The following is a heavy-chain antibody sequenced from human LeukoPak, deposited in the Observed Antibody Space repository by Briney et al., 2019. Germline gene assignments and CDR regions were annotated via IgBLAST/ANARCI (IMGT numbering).Heavy chain of an antibody. CDR1: GGSISSGSYY. J-gene: IGHJ2*01. CDR3: ARDDWYFDL. CDR2: IYTSGSS. V-gene: IGHV4-61*02. Sequence: SETLSLTCTVSGGSISSGSYYWSWIRQPAGKGLEWIGRIYTSGSSNYNPSLKSRVTISVDTSKNQFSLKLSSVTAADTAVYYCARDDWYFDLWGRGTLVTVSS.